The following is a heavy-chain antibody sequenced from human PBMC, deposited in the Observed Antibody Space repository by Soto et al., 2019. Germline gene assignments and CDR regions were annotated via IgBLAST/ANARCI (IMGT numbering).Heavy chain of an antibody. V-gene: IGHV3-7*01. CDR2: ISHDGSDM. CDR1: GFIFSNYW. CDR3: ARETHSFGPD. J-gene: IGHJ4*02. D-gene: IGHD5-18*01. Sequence: PGGSLRLSCAASGFIFSNYWMSWVRQAPGKGLEWLANISHDGSDMYYSDSLKGRFTISRDNAKNSLYLQMNGLRADDTAVYYCARETHSFGPDWGQGTLVTVSS.